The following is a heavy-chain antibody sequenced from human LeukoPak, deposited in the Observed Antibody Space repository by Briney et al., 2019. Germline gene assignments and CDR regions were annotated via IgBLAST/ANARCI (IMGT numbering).Heavy chain of an antibody. CDR2: IYYSGST. J-gene: IGHJ6*03. V-gene: IGHV4-39*07. CDR3: ARDGDLTIPPDKNYYYMDV. CDR1: GGSISSSSYY. D-gene: IGHD3-3*01. Sequence: PSETLSLTCTVSGGSISSSSYYWGWIRQPPGKGLEWIGSIYYSGSTYYNPSLKSRVTISVDTSKNQFSLKLSSVTAADTAVYYCARDGDLTIPPDKNYYYMDVWGKGTTVTVSS.